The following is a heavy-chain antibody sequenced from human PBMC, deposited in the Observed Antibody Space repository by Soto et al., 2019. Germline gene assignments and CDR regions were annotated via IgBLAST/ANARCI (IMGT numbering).Heavy chain of an antibody. V-gene: IGHV4-4*02. CDR1: GGSISSSNW. CDR3: ARAGCSSTSCYRTRYYYYGMDV. J-gene: IGHJ6*02. D-gene: IGHD2-2*02. CDR2: IYHSGST. Sequence: QVQLHESGPGLVKPSGTLSLTCAVSGGSISSSNWWSWVRQPPGKGLEWIGEIYHSGSTNYNPSLKSRVTISVDKSKNQFSLKLSSVTAADTAVYYCARAGCSSTSCYRTRYYYYGMDVWGQGTTVTVSS.